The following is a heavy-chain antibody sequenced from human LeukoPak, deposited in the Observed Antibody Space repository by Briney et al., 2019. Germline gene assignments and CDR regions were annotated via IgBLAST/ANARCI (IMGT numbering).Heavy chain of an antibody. V-gene: IGHV4-39*07. CDR2: IYYSGST. CDR3: ARDWPGGAAAGTYNWFDP. CDR1: GGSISSSSYY. Sequence: SETLSLTCTVSGGSISSSSYYWGWIRQPPGKGLEWIGSIYYSGSTYYNPSLKSRVTISVDTSKNQFSLKLSSVTAADTAVYYCARDWPGGAAAGTYNWFDPWGQGTLVTVSS. J-gene: IGHJ5*02. D-gene: IGHD6-13*01.